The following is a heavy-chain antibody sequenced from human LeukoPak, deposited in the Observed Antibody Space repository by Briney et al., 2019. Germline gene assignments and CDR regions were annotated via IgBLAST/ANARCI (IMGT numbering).Heavy chain of an antibody. Sequence: ASVKVSCKASGYTFTIYEVNWVRQATGQGLEWMGWMNPNSVNTGYAQKFQGRVTITRNTSISTAYMELSSLRSEDTAVYYCARGFSSSWYGYYYYYYMDVWGKGTTVTVSS. J-gene: IGHJ6*03. CDR2: MNPNSVNT. D-gene: IGHD6-13*01. V-gene: IGHV1-8*03. CDR1: GYTFTIYE. CDR3: ARGFSSSWYGYYYYYYMDV.